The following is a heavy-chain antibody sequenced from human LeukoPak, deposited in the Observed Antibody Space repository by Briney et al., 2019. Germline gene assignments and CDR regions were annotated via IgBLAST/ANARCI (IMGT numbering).Heavy chain of an antibody. D-gene: IGHD1-14*01. CDR3: ARGPDGRAYYAFDI. CDR1: GGSFSGYY. CDR2: INHSGTT. V-gene: IGHV4-34*01. J-gene: IGHJ3*02. Sequence: SETLSLTCAVYGGSFSGYYWNCIRQPPGKGLEWIGEINHSGTTNYNPSLKSRVTISVDTSKNQFSLKLSSVTAADTAVYYCARGPDGRAYYAFDIWGQGTMVTVSS.